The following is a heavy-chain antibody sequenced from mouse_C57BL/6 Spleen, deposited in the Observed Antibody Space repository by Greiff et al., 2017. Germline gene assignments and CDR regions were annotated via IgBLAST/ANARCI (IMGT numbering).Heavy chain of an antibody. J-gene: IGHJ2*01. CDR1: GYSFTGYF. V-gene: IGHV1-20*01. CDR3: AREGAFYYGYDVLDY. CDR2: INPYNGDT. D-gene: IGHD2-2*01. Sequence: EVQLQQSGPELVKPGDSVKISCKASGYSFTGYFMNWVMQSHGKSLEWIGRINPYNGDTFYNQKFKGKATLTVDKSSSTAHMELRSLTSEDSAVYYCAREGAFYYGYDVLDYWGQGTTLTVSS.